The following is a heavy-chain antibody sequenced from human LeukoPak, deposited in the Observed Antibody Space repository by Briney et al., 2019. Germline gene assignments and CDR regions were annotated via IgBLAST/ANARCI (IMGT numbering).Heavy chain of an antibody. Sequence: GGSLRLSCAASGFTFSGYGMHWVRQAPGKGLEWVAVISYDGSKKYYADSVKGRFTISRGNSKNTLYLQMNSLRAEDTAVYYCAKDQLDYYDSSGYQYFQHWGQGTLVTVSS. J-gene: IGHJ1*01. D-gene: IGHD3-22*01. CDR1: GFTFSGYG. CDR3: AKDQLDYYDSSGYQYFQH. V-gene: IGHV3-30*18. CDR2: ISYDGSKK.